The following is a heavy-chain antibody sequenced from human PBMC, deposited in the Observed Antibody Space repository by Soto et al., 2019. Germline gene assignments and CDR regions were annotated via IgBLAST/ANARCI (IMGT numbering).Heavy chain of an antibody. CDR3: VRDRYNWSSTRTGYYYYGMDV. D-gene: IGHD1-26*01. Sequence: VQLVESGGVVEQPGGSLRLSCAASGFTFHDYTMHWVRQAPGKGLEWVSPISWSGLTSYYTDSVKGRFTISRDNSKNSLYLQMNSLSIEDSALYYCVRDRYNWSSTRTGYYYYGMDVWGQGTTVTVSS. J-gene: IGHJ6*02. V-gene: IGHV3-43*01. CDR2: ISWSGLTS. CDR1: GFTFHDYT.